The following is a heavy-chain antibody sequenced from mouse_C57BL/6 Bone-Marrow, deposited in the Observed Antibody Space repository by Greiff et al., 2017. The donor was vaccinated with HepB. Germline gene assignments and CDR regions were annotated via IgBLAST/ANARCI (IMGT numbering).Heavy chain of an antibody. D-gene: IGHD2-4*01. Sequence: QVQLQQPGAELVRPGSSVKLSCKASGYTFTSYWMHWVKQRPIQGLEWIGNIDPSDSETHYNQKFKDKATLTVDKSSSTAYMQLSSLTSEDSAVYYCAIYDYDDGGFAYWGQGTLVTVSA. J-gene: IGHJ3*01. V-gene: IGHV1-52*01. CDR2: IDPSDSET. CDR3: AIYDYDDGGFAY. CDR1: GYTFTSYW.